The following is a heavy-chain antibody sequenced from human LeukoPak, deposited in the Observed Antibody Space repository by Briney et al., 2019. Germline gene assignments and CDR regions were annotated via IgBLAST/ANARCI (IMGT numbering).Heavy chain of an antibody. CDR2: IWYDGSNK. D-gene: IGHD3-16*02. V-gene: IGHV3-33*06. J-gene: IGHJ4*02. CDR3: AKGGRGDYVWGSYRLTNFDY. CDR1: GFTFSSYG. Sequence: GGSLRLSCAASGFTFSSYGMHWVRQAPGKGLEWVAVIWYDGSNKYYADSVKGRFTISRDNSKNTLYLQMNSLRAEDTAVYYCAKGGRGDYVWGSYRLTNFDYWGQGTLVTVSS.